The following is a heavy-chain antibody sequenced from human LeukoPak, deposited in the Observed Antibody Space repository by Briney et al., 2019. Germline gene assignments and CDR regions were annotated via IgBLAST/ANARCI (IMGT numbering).Heavy chain of an antibody. J-gene: IGHJ6*03. CDR2: IYYSGST. CDR3: ARAAHLYYDLRGDYMDV. CDR1: GGSISSHY. V-gene: IGHV4-59*11. Sequence: PSETLSLTCTVSGGSISSHYWSWIRRPPGKGLERIGYIYYSGSTNYNPSLKSRVTISVDTSKNQFSLKLSSVTAADTAVYYCARAAHLYYDLRGDYMDVWGTGTTVSVSS. D-gene: IGHD3-3*01.